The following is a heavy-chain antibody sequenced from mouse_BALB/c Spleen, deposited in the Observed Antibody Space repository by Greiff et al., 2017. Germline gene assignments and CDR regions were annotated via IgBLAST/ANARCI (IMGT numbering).Heavy chain of an antibody. Sequence: EVKLMESGGGLVKPGGSLKLSCAASGFTFSDYYMYWVRQTPEKRLEWVATISDGGSYTYYPDSVKGRFTISRDNAKNNLYLQMSSLKSEDTAMYYCARDRDYDKAMDYWGQGTSVTVSS. J-gene: IGHJ4*01. D-gene: IGHD2-4*01. CDR3: ARDRDYDKAMDY. CDR1: GFTFSDYY. CDR2: ISDGGSYT. V-gene: IGHV5-4*02.